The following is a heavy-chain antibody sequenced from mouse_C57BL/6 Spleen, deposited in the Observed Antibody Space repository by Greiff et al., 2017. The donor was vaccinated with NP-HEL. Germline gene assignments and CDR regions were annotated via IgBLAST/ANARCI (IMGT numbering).Heavy chain of an antibody. J-gene: IGHJ4*01. D-gene: IGHD3-2*02. CDR3: ARDSSGYVRELGWYAMDY. CDR2: INPNNGGT. Sequence: VQLQQSGPELVKPGASVKIPCKASGYTFTDYNMDWVKQSHGKSLEWIGDINPNNGGTIYNQKFKGKATLTVDKSSSTAYMELRSLTSEDTAVYYCARDSSGYVRELGWYAMDYWGQGTSVTVSS. CDR1: GYTFTDYN. V-gene: IGHV1-18*01.